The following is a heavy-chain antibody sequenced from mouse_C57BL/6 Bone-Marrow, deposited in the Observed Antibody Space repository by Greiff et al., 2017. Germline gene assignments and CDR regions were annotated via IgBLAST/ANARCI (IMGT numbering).Heavy chain of an antibody. CDR2: IDPENGDT. D-gene: IGHD1-1*01. Sequence: EVQLKESGAELVRPGASVKLSCTASGFNIKDDYMHWVKQRPEQGLEWIGWIDPENGDTEYASKFQGKATITADTSSNTAYLQLSSLTSEDTAVYYCTTYYGSSYDFDYWGQGTTLTVSS. J-gene: IGHJ2*01. CDR1: GFNIKDDY. CDR3: TTYYGSSYDFDY. V-gene: IGHV14-4*01.